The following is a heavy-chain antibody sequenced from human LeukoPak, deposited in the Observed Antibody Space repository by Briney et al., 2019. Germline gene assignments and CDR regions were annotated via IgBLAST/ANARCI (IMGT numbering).Heavy chain of an antibody. CDR1: GXTFSRFG. CDR3: ARAYYYDSSGYWDYYFDY. V-gene: IGHV3-33*01. D-gene: IGHD3-22*01. CDR2: IWYDGSNK. J-gene: IGHJ4*02. Sequence: GGSLRLSCAASGXTFSRFGMHWVRQAPGKGLEWVAVIWYDGSNKYYADSVKGRFTISRDNSKNTLYLEMNSLRAEDTAVYYCARAYYYDSSGYWDYYFDYWGQGTLVSVSS.